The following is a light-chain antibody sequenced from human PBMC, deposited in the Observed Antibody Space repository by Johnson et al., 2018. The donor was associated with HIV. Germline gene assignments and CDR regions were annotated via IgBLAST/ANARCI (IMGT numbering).Light chain of an antibody. V-gene: IGLV1-51*01. CDR3: GTWDSSLSAYV. Sequence: QSVLTQPPSVSAAPGQKVTISCSGSSSNIGNNYVSWYQQLPRSAPKLLIYDNNKRPSGIPDRFSGSKSGTSATLGITGLQTGDEADYYCGTWDSSLSAYVFATETKVTVL. CDR1: SSNIGNNY. CDR2: DNN. J-gene: IGLJ1*01.